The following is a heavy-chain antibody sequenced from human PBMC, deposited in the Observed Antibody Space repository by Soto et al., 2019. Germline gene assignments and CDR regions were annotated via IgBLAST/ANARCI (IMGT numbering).Heavy chain of an antibody. D-gene: IGHD2-2*01. Sequence: SETLSLTCTVSGGSISSGGYYWSWIRQHPGKGLEWIGYIYYSGSTYYNPSLKSRVTISVDTSKNQLSLKLSSVTAADTAVYYCAREAVVVPAAKTVGWFDPWGQGTLVTVSS. V-gene: IGHV4-31*03. CDR1: GGSISSGGYY. J-gene: IGHJ5*02. CDR2: IYYSGST. CDR3: AREAVVVPAAKTVGWFDP.